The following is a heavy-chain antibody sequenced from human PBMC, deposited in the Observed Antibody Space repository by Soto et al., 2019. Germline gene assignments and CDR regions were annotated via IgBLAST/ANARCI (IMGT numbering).Heavy chain of an antibody. V-gene: IGHV1-18*01. CDR2: ISAYNGNT. CDR3: ARRFGDFYYYYMDV. CDR1: GYTFTSYG. D-gene: IGHD3-10*01. Sequence: QVQLVQSGAEVKKPGASVKVSCKASGYTFTSYGISWVRQAPGQGLEWMGWISAYNGNTNYAQKLQGRVTMNTDTSTSTAEMELRSLRSDDTAVYDCARRFGDFYYYYMDVWGKGTTVTVSS. J-gene: IGHJ6*03.